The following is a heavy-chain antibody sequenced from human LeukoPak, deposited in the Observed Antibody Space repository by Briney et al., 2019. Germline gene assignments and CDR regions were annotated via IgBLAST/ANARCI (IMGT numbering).Heavy chain of an antibody. CDR1: GFTFSSYA. V-gene: IGHV3-23*01. Sequence: PGGSLRLSCAASGFTFSSYAMSWVRQAPGKGLEWVSAISGSGGSTYYADSVKGRFTISRDNSKNTLYLQMNSLRAEDTAVYYCAKPAIAGIVVVVAATFNWGQGTLVTVSS. CDR2: ISGSGGST. CDR3: AKPAIAGIVVVVAATFN. D-gene: IGHD2-15*01. J-gene: IGHJ4*02.